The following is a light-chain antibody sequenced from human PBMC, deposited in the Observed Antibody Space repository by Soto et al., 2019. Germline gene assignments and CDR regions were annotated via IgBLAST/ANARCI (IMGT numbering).Light chain of an antibody. CDR3: QQYGNSPQP. J-gene: IGKJ2*01. CDR2: GAS. CDR1: QSVSSNY. V-gene: IGKV3-20*01. Sequence: ETVLTQSPGTLSLSPGERATLSCRASQSVSSNYLAWYRQKPGQAPRLLIYGASSRATGIPDRFSGTGSGTDFTLPITRLEPEDFAVCYCQQYGNSPQPFGQGTKREIK.